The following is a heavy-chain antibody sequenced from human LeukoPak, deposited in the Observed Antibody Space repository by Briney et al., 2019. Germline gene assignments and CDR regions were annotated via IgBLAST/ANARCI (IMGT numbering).Heavy chain of an antibody. V-gene: IGHV4-4*02. CDR3: ARVSDYGDFFDY. D-gene: IGHD4-17*01. CDR1: GGSISSSNW. Sequence: SGTLSLICAVSGGSISSSNWWSWVRQPPGKGLEWIGEIYHSGSTNYNPSLKSRVTISVDTSKNQFSLKLSSVTAADTAVYYCARVSDYGDFFDYWGQGTLVTVSS. J-gene: IGHJ4*02. CDR2: IYHSGST.